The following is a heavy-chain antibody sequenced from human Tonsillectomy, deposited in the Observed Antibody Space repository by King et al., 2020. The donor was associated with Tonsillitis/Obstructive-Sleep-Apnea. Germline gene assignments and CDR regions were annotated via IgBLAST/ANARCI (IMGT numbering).Heavy chain of an antibody. Sequence: VQLVESGGGLVQPGGSLRLSCAASGFTFSSYAMHWVRQAPGKGLENVSLISSNGGSTWYADSVKGRFTISRDNSKNTLYLQMSSLRAEDTAVYYCVKVDDFLTGYFDYWGQGTLVTVSS. CDR2: ISSNGGST. CDR3: VKVDDFLTGYFDY. J-gene: IGHJ4*02. V-gene: IGHV3-64D*06. CDR1: GFTFSSYA. D-gene: IGHD3-9*01.